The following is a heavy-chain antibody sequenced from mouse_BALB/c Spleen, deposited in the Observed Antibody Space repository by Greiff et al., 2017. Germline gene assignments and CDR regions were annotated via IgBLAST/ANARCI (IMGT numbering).Heavy chain of an antibody. CDR2: ISSGSSTI. J-gene: IGHJ3*01. V-gene: IGHV5-17*02. D-gene: IGHD2-4*01. CDR3: ARIYYDSPFAY. CDR1: GFTFSSFG. Sequence: EVKLVESGGGLVQPGGSRKLSCAASGFTFSSFGMHWVRQAPEKGLEWVAYISSGSSTIYYADTVKGRFTISRDNPKNTLFLQMTSLRSEDTAMYYCARIYYDSPFAYWGQGTLVTVSA.